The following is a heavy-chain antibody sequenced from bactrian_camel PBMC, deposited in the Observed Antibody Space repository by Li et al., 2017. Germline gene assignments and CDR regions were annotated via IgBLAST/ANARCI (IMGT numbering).Heavy chain of an antibody. V-gene: IGHV3S53*01. CDR1: GHLRGC. CDR2: IDDYGGT. J-gene: IGHJ4*01. CDR3: AAGWSFGVGTLLRRHYNY. Sequence: QVQLVESGGGSVQAGGSLRLACKVSGHLRGCMTWFHRPPGKEREGVAAIDDYGGTRYADSVKGRFKISKDDAKNTVYLQVNSLKAEDTAMYYCAAGWSFGVGTLLRRHYNYWGQGTQVTVS. D-gene: IGHD3*01.